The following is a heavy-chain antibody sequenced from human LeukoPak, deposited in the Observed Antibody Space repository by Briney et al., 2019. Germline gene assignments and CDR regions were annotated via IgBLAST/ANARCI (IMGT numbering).Heavy chain of an antibody. CDR2: INPNSGGT. Sequence: ASVKVSCKASGYTFTGYYMHWVRQAPGQGLEWMGRINPNSGGTNYAQKFQGRVTMTRDTSISTAYMELSRLRSDDTAVYYCARDRGPSGWDLDYWGRGTLVTVSS. V-gene: IGHV1-2*06. D-gene: IGHD6-19*01. J-gene: IGHJ4*02. CDR3: ARDRGPSGWDLDY. CDR1: GYTFTGYY.